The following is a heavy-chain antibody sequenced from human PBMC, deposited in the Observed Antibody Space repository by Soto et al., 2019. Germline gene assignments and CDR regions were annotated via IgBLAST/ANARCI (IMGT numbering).Heavy chain of an antibody. D-gene: IGHD2-15*01. J-gene: IGHJ3*02. CDR2: ISSSGNTI. CDR3: VRRYCRGRAFDM. CDR1: EFTFSDYY. V-gene: IGHV3-11*01. Sequence: QVQLVESGGGLVRPGESLRLSCAASEFTFSDYYMSWIRQAPGKGLEWVSYISSSGNTIYYADSVKGRFTISRDNAKNSLYLQMNSLRAEDTAVYYCVRRYCRGRAFDMCGQGTMVTVSS.